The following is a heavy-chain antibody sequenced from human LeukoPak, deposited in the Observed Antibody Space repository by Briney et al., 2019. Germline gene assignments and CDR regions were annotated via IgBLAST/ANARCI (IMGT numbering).Heavy chain of an antibody. D-gene: IGHD5-12*01. CDR2: ISSSSSYI. CDR1: GFTFSSYS. J-gene: IGHJ4*02. Sequence: KSGGSLRLSCAASGFTFSSYSMNWVRQAPGKGLEWVSSISSSSSYIYYADSVKGRFTISRDNAKNSLYLQMNSLRAEDTAVYYCARDSIVATAGVNDYWGQGTLVTVSS. V-gene: IGHV3-21*01. CDR3: ARDSIVATAGVNDY.